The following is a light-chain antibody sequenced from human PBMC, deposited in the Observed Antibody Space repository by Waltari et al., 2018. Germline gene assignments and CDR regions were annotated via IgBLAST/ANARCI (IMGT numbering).Light chain of an antibody. CDR3: MQALQGLT. CDR1: QSLLHSNGYNY. V-gene: IGKV2-28*01. Sequence: DIVMTQSPLSLPVTPGEPAYISCMSSQSLLHSNGYNYLDWYLQKPGQSPQLLIYLGSNRASGVPDRFSGSGSGTDFTLKISRVEAEDVGVYYCMQALQGLTFGGGTKVEIK. CDR2: LGS. J-gene: IGKJ4*01.